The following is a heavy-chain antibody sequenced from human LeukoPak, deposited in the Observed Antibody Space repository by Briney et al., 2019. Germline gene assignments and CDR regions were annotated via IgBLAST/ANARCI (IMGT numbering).Heavy chain of an antibody. CDR3: ATVAPTPRDFDY. D-gene: IGHD5-12*01. V-gene: IGHV1-69*13. Sequence: SVKVSCKASGGTFSSYAISWVRQAPGQGLEWMGGIIPIFGTANYAQKFQGRVTITADESASTAYMELSSLRSEDTAVYYCATVAPTPRDFDYWGQGTLVTVSS. J-gene: IGHJ4*02. CDR2: IIPIFGTA. CDR1: GGTFSSYA.